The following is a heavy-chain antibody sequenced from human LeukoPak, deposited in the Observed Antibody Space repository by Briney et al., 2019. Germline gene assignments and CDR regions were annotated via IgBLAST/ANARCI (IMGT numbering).Heavy chain of an antibody. Sequence: PGGSLRLSCAASGFTFSSFAMSWVRQAPGKGLEWVSGISGRGGSTYYADSVKGRFTLSRDNSKNTLYLQMNSLRAEDTAVYYCTKVGVYSNFYFDYWGQGILVTVSS. CDR2: ISGRGGST. V-gene: IGHV3-23*01. CDR1: GFTFSSFA. CDR3: TKVGVYSNFYFDY. J-gene: IGHJ4*02. D-gene: IGHD4-11*01.